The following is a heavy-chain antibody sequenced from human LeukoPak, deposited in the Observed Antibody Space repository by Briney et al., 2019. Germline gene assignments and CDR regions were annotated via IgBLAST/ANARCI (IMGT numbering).Heavy chain of an antibody. CDR3: ARGNGWATVIGWFDP. CDR2: INHSGST. J-gene: IGHJ5*02. Sequence: PSETLSLTCTVSGGSFSGYYWSWIRQPPGKGLEWIGEINHSGSTNYNPSLKSRVTISVDTSKNQFSLKLSSVTAADTAVYYCARGNGWATVIGWFDPWGQGTLVTVSS. D-gene: IGHD4-17*01. V-gene: IGHV4-34*01. CDR1: GGSFSGYY.